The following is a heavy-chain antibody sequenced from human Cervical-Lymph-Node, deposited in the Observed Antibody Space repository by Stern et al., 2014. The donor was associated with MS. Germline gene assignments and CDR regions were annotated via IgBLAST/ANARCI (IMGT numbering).Heavy chain of an antibody. V-gene: IGHV5-51*01. CDR3: ARQRYFDY. CDR1: GYTFTSYW. J-gene: IGHJ4*02. CDR2: IFPGGSDI. Sequence: EAQPVASGPEVKRPGESLTISCQASGYTFTSYWIGWVRQMPGKGREGIAIIFPGGSDIRYSPSFQGQVTISADKSSSPAYLQWNNLKASDTAIYYCARQRYFDYWGQGTLVTVSS.